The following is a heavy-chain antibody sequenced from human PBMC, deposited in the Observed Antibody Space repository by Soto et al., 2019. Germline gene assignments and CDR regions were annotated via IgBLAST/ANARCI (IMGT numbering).Heavy chain of an antibody. Sequence: PGGSLRLSCEASGFTFSDYYVSWIRQAPGKGLEWISYSSGSGDYTHYADSVKGRFTISRDNAKNLVFLQMSSLRAEDTAMYYCARLQPNNWFDPWGQGTLVTVSS. V-gene: IGHV3-11*03. D-gene: IGHD6-13*01. CDR2: SSGSGDYT. J-gene: IGHJ5*02. CDR3: ARLQPNNWFDP. CDR1: GFTFSDYY.